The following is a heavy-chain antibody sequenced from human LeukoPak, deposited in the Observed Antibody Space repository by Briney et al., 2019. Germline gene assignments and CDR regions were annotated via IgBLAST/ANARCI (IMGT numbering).Heavy chain of an antibody. CDR2: TYYRSKWYN. Sequence: SQTLSLTCAISGDSVSSNSAAWNWIRQSPSRGLGWLGRTYYRSKWYNDYEVSVKSRITINPDTSKNQVSLQLNSVTPEDTAVYYCARQYSSGWSYYYGLDVWGQGITVTVSS. D-gene: IGHD6-19*01. CDR3: ARQYSSGWSYYYGLDV. J-gene: IGHJ6*02. V-gene: IGHV6-1*01. CDR1: GDSVSSNSAA.